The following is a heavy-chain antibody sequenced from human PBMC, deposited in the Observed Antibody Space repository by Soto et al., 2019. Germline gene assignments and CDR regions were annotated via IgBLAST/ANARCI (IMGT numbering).Heavy chain of an antibody. V-gene: IGHV4-61*01. CDR3: ARDQYDFRSGSYYYAMEV. Sequence: QVQLQESGPGLVKPSETLSLTCTVSGGSVSSESHYWSWIRQTPGKGLEGSGYIYYTGSTNYNPSLKGRVTMSVDTSRDQVSLRLRSVTRADTAVYYCARDQYDFRSGSYYYAMEVWGQGTKVTVSS. D-gene: IGHD3-3*01. CDR1: GGSVSSESHY. J-gene: IGHJ6*02. CDR2: IYYTGST.